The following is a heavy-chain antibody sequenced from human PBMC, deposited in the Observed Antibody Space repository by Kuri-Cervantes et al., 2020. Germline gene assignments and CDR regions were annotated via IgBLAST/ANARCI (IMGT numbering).Heavy chain of an antibody. CDR3: ARDSRGAVAAGSMDV. CDR1: GFTFSSYW. D-gene: IGHD6-19*01. Sequence: GGSLRLSCAASGFTFSSYWMSWVRQAPGKGLEWVANIKQDGSEKYYVDSVKGRFTISRDNAKNSLYLQMNSLRAEDTAVYYCARDSRGAVAAGSMDVWGQGTTVTVSS. V-gene: IGHV3-7*01. CDR2: IKQDGSEK. J-gene: IGHJ6*02.